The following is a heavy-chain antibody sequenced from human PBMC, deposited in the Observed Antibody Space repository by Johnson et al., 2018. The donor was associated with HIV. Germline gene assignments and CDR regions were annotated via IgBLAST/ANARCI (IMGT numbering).Heavy chain of an antibody. D-gene: IGHD6-19*01. CDR2: IKQDGSEK. CDR3: AKALWLAEKFDAFDI. J-gene: IGHJ3*02. V-gene: IGHV3-7*02. CDR1: RFTFSSYW. Sequence: VQLVESGGGLVQPGGSLRLSCAASRFTFSSYWMSWVRQAPGKGLEWVANIKQDGSEKYYGDSVKGRFTISRDNFKNTLHLEMNSLRAEDTAVYYCAKALWLAEKFDAFDIWGQGTMVSVSS.